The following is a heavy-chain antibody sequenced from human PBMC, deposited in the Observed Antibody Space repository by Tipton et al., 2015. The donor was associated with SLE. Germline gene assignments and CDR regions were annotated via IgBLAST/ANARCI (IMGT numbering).Heavy chain of an antibody. CDR1: GGSFSDSF. Sequence: TLSLTCAVYGGSFSDSFWNWIRQSPGKGLEWIGEVNHSGTTDYHPSLKSRVTMSVDTSKNQFSLKLTSLTAADTAVYYCARSTGFGVVRGSFDSWGQGTLVTVS. V-gene: IGHV4-34*01. J-gene: IGHJ4*02. D-gene: IGHD3-3*01. CDR2: VNHSGTT. CDR3: ARSTGFGVVRGSFDS.